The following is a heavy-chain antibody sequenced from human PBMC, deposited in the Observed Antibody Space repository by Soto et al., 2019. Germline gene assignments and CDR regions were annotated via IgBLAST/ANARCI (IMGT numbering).Heavy chain of an antibody. V-gene: IGHV3-53*02. CDR1: GFTVSSNY. CDR3: ARDSVIRYGSGSYYNSHYYYYGMDV. Sequence: EVQLVETGGGLIQPGGSLSLSCAASGFTVSSNYMSWVRQAPGKGLEWVSVIYSGGSTYYADSVKGRFTISRDNSKNTLYLQMNSLRAEDTAVYYCARDSVIRYGSGSYYNSHYYYYGMDVWGQGTTVTVSS. J-gene: IGHJ6*02. CDR2: IYSGGST. D-gene: IGHD3-10*01.